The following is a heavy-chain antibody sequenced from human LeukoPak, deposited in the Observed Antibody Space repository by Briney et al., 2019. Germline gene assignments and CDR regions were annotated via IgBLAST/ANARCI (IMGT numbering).Heavy chain of an antibody. Sequence: PSETLSLTCTVSGASISGYYWNWIRQPPGKALEWIGYTYYTGSTNYNPSLKSRVTMSVDTSNNQFSLKLSSVTAADTAVYYCARDFDVVGVVTTAYYMDVWGKGTTVTVSS. CDR2: TYYTGST. V-gene: IGHV4-59*12. CDR3: ARDFDVVGVVTTAYYMDV. CDR1: GASISGYY. J-gene: IGHJ6*03. D-gene: IGHD2-21*02.